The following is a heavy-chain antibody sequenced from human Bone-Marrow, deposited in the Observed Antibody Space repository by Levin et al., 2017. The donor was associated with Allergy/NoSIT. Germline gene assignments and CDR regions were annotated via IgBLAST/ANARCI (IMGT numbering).Heavy chain of an antibody. D-gene: IGHD3-3*01. V-gene: IGHV5-51*01. CDR3: ARRGLTWSNLGPYYYGMDV. Sequence: ASVKVSCKGSGYSFTSYWIGWVRQMPGKGLEWMGIIYPGDSDTRYSPSFQGQVTISADKSISTAYLQWSSLKASDTAMYYCARRGLTWSNLGPYYYGMDVWGQGTTVTVSS. CDR1: GYSFTSYW. CDR2: IYPGDSDT. J-gene: IGHJ6*02.